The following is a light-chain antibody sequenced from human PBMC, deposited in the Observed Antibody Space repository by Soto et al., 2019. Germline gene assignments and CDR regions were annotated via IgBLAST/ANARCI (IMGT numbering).Light chain of an antibody. CDR3: QHHDSYSPSWP. V-gene: IGKV1-5*03. J-gene: IGKJ1*01. CDR1: QTISSW. Sequence: DIQMTQSPSTLSGSGGDRVTITCRASQTISSWLAWYQREPGKAPKLLIYMASSLESEVPSRFSGSGSGTEFTLTISSLQPDDSATYYCQHHDSYSPSWPFGQGTKVDIK. CDR2: MAS.